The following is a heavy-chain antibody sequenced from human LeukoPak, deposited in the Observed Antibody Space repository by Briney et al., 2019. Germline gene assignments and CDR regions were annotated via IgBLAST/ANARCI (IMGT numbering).Heavy chain of an antibody. CDR2: INSDGSST. D-gene: IGHD3-10*01. CDR3: GRENRGAFDI. J-gene: IGHJ3*02. Sequence: GGSLRLSCAASGFTFSSYWMHWVRQAPGKGLVWVSRINSDGSSTSNADSVKGRFTIFRDNGKNTLYLQMNSLRAEDTAMYYCGRENRGAFDIWGQGTMVAVSS. V-gene: IGHV3-74*01. CDR1: GFTFSSYW.